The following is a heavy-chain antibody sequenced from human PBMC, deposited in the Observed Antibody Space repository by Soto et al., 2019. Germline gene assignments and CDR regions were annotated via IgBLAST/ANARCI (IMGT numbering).Heavy chain of an antibody. V-gene: IGHV1-69*13. D-gene: IGHD6-13*01. CDR2: IIPIFGTA. J-gene: IGHJ6*02. Sequence: ASVKVSCKASGGTFSSYAISWVRQAPGQGLEWMGGIIPIFGTANYAQKFQGRVTITADESTSTAYMELSSLRSEDTAVYYCASGYSSSWTAQYGYYYYYYGMDVWGQGTTVTVSS. CDR3: ASGYSSSWTAQYGYYYYYYGMDV. CDR1: GGTFSSYA.